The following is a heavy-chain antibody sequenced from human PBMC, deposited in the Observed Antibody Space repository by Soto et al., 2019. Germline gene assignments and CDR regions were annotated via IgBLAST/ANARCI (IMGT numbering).Heavy chain of an antibody. CDR2: IIPIFCTA. J-gene: IGHJ1*01. D-gene: IGHD6-13*01. CDR1: GGTFSSYA. CDR3: AIGIAAAATFLAYFQH. Sequence: QVQLVQSGAEVKKHGSSVKVSCKASGGTFSSYAISWGRQAPGQGLEWMGGIIPIFCTANYAQKFQVRVTITADESTRTAYMELSSLRSEDTAVYYCAIGIAAAATFLAYFQHWGQGTLVTLYS. V-gene: IGHV1-69*01.